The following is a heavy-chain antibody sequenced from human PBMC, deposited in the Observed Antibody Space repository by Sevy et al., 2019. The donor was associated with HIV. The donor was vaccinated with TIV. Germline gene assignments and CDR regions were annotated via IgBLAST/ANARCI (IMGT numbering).Heavy chain of an antibody. D-gene: IGHD2-8*01. Sequence: GGCLRLSCAASGFTFSSYSMNWVRQAPGKGLEWISSISSSSSYIYYADSVKGRFTISRDNAKNSLYLQMNSLRAEDTAVYYCTTDREGCTNGVCSNAFDIWGQGTMVTVSS. CDR1: GFTFSSYS. V-gene: IGHV3-21*01. J-gene: IGHJ3*02. CDR3: TTDREGCTNGVCSNAFDI. CDR2: ISSSSSYI.